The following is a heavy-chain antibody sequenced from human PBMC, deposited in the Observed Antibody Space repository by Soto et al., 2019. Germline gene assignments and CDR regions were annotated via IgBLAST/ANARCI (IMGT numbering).Heavy chain of an antibody. CDR1: SASICRTTST. CDR2: VHDSEST. J-gene: IGHJ4*02. D-gene: IGHD1-26*01. Sequence: PSETLSLTCPVSSASICRTTSTWGKIRQPPGKGLEWVANVHDSESTNYNPTLKSRVTMSLDTSKNQLSLRLTSVTAADTAVYYSASGTSNGSWNFDYWGQGIVVTVSS. V-gene: IGHV4-39*07. CDR3: ASGTSNGSWNFDY.